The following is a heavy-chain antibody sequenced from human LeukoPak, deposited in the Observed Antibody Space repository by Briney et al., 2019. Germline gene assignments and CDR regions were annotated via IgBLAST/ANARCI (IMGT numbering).Heavy chain of an antibody. V-gene: IGHV4-30-4*08. D-gene: IGHD3-16*02. CDR2: TYNSGWP. J-gene: IGHJ3*02. CDR1: GGSMSSGYYY. Sequence: PSETLSLTRTVSGGSMSSGYYYYTGIRQPPGKGLEWIGFTYNSGWPYYIPPLKSRSTISIDTSKNQFSLKLRAVTAADTAVYYCARFQSRYETLRSDIWGPGTMVTVSS. CDR3: ARFQSRYETLRSDI.